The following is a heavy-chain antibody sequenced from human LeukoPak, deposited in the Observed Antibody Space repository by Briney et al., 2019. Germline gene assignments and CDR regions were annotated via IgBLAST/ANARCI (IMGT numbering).Heavy chain of an antibody. V-gene: IGHV4-59*01. CDR3: ASKQWLRYYYMDV. Sequence: SETLSLTCTVSGGSISSYYWSWIRQPPGKGLEWIGYIYYSGSTNYNPSLKSRVTISVDTSKNQFSLKLSSVTAADTAVYYCASKQWLRYYYMDVWGKGTTVTVSS. CDR2: IYYSGST. J-gene: IGHJ6*03. CDR1: GGSISSYY. D-gene: IGHD6-19*01.